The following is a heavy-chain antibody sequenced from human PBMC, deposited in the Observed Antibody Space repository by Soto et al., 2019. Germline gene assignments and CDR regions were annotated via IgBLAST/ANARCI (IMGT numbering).Heavy chain of an antibody. CDR3: AMVGRYVKSSPQDV. CDR2: ISPYTGNT. J-gene: IGHJ6*02. CDR1: GYIFVNYG. V-gene: IGHV1-18*01. D-gene: IGHD3-16*01. Sequence: QVQLEQYGDEVKKPGASVKVSCKASGYIFVNYGIAWVRQAPGQGPEWLQWISPYTGNTYSASKDQGRLTLTTDASTSSSFKDQGGPQCTDTGMYYWAMVGRYVKSSPQDVLGQGTTVTVSS.